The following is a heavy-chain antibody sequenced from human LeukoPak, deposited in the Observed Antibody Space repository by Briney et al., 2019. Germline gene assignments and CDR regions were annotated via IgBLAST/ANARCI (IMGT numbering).Heavy chain of an antibody. J-gene: IGHJ3*02. V-gene: IGHV1-18*01. D-gene: IGHD4-23*01. Sequence: ASVKVSCKASGYTFTSYGISWVRQAPGPGHELMGWISAYNGNTNYAQKLQGRVTMTTDTSTSTAYTELRSLRSDDTAVYYCARDLYGGNPQGSHAFDIWGQGTMVTVSS. CDR2: ISAYNGNT. CDR1: GYTFTSYG. CDR3: ARDLYGGNPQGSHAFDI.